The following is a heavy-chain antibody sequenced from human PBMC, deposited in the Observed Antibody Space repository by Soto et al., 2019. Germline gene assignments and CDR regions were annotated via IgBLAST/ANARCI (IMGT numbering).Heavy chain of an antibody. D-gene: IGHD5-18*01. V-gene: IGHV3-30-3*01. Sequence: PGGSLRLSCAASGFTFSSYAMHWVRQAPGKGLEGVAVISYDGSNKYYADSVKGRFTISRDNSKNTLYLQMNSLRAEDTAVYYCAREGGIQLWPTFDYCGQGTLVTVCS. J-gene: IGHJ4*02. CDR1: GFTFSSYA. CDR2: ISYDGSNK. CDR3: AREGGIQLWPTFDY.